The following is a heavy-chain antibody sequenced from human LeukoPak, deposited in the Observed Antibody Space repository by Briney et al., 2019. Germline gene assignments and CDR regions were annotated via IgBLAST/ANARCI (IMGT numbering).Heavy chain of an antibody. V-gene: IGHV3-21*04. J-gene: IGHJ4*02. CDR1: GFTFSSYS. CDR3: AICPSRFYDSIYFDY. Sequence: GGSLRLSCAASGFTFSSYSMNWVRQAPGKGLEWVSSISSSSSYIYYADSVKGRFTISRDNAKNSLYLQMNSLRAEDTAVYYCAICPSRFYDSIYFDYWGQGTLVTVSS. CDR2: ISSSSSYI. D-gene: IGHD3-22*01.